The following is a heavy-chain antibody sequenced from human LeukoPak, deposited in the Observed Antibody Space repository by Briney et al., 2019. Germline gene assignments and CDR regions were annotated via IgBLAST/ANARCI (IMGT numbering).Heavy chain of an antibody. CDR2: ISYDGSNK. V-gene: IGHV3-30-3*01. Sequence: GGSLSLSCAPTGVPSGSNSVIPVRKAPGKGLEWVAGISYDGSNKYYADSVKGRFTISRDNSKNTLYLQMNSVRAEDTAVYYCARDNEISGYYDLMDACDRWDQGTMVTVSS. CDR1: GVPSGSNS. CDR3: ARDNEISGYYDLMDACDR. J-gene: IGHJ3*02. D-gene: IGHD3-22*01.